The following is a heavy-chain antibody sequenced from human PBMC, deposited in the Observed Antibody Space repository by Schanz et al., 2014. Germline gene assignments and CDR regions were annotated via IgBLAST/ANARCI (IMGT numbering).Heavy chain of an antibody. CDR3: ARRDNYLSAFDI. CDR2: IYYTGTT. J-gene: IGHJ3*02. Sequence: QLQLQESGPGLVKPSETLSLTCTVSGASISGSSDYWGWIRQSPGKGLEWIGNIYYTGTTYYNPSHKSRVSISVDTSKNQVSLKLTSVTAADTAVFYCARRDNYLSAFDIWGQGTMVTVSS. CDR1: GASISGSSDY. D-gene: IGHD4-4*01. V-gene: IGHV4-39*01.